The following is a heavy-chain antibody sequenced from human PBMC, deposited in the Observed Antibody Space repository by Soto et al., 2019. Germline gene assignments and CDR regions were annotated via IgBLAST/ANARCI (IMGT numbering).Heavy chain of an antibody. J-gene: IGHJ6*02. D-gene: IGHD3-9*01. CDR2: TSWNSDNI. Sequence: DVQLVESGGGLVQPGRSLRLSCAASEFTFDDYAIHLVRQVSVKGLYWVVSTSWNSDNIGYVDSVKGRFTISRDNVNNSLYLQMNSLRAEDTALYYCAKDRSSILHYGMDVWGQGTTVTVSS. CDR3: AKDRSSILHYGMDV. V-gene: IGHV3-9*01. CDR1: EFTFDDYA.